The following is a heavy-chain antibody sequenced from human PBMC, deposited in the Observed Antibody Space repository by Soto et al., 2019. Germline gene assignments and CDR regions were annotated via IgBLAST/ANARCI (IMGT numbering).Heavy chain of an antibody. D-gene: IGHD3-22*01. CDR3: ARAGRRDSSGYYYAWYFDL. J-gene: IGHJ2*01. Sequence: QVQLQESGPGLVKPSQTLSLTCTVSGGSISSGDYYWSWIRQPPGKGLEWIGYIYYSGSTYYNPSLKSRVTISVDTSKNQFSLKLSSVTAADTAVYYWARAGRRDSSGYYYAWYFDLWGRGTLVTVSS. CDR2: IYYSGST. V-gene: IGHV4-30-4*01. CDR1: GGSISSGDYY.